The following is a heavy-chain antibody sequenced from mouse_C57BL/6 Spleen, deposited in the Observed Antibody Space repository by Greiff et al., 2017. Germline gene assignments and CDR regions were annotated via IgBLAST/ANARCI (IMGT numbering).Heavy chain of an antibody. Sequence: EESGPGLVKPSQSLSLTCSVTGYSITSGYYWNWIRQFPGNKLEWMGYISYDGSNNYNPSLKNRISITRDTSKNQFFLKLNSVTTEDTATYYCARDRGVLDYLGQGTTLTVSS. J-gene: IGHJ2*01. CDR3: ARDRGVLDY. V-gene: IGHV3-6*01. D-gene: IGHD3-1*01. CDR1: GYSITSGYY. CDR2: ISYDGSN.